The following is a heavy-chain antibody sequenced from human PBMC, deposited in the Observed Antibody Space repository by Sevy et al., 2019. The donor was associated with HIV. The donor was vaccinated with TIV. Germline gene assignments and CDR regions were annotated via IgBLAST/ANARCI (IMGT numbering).Heavy chain of an antibody. CDR1: GDSVSSNSAA. Sequence: SQTLSLTCAISGDSVSSNSAAWNWIRQSPSRGLEWLGRTYYRSKWYSDYAVSVKSRITINPDTSKNQFSLQLNSVTPEDTAVYYCARDGAQDSSGWYRKSSGFDYWGQGTLVTVSS. CDR2: TYYRSKWYS. V-gene: IGHV6-1*01. D-gene: IGHD6-19*01. J-gene: IGHJ4*02. CDR3: ARDGAQDSSGWYRKSSGFDY.